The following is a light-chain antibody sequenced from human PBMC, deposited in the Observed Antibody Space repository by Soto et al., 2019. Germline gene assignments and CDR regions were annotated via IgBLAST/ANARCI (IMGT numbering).Light chain of an antibody. Sequence: QSVLTQPASVSGSPGQSITISCTGTSSDVGAYNYVSWYQQHPGKAPKLMIYDVSIRPSGVSNRFSGSKSVNTASLTISGLQVEDEADYFCIAYTGNSTPVVFGGGTKLTVL. J-gene: IGLJ2*01. CDR1: SSDVGAYNY. V-gene: IGLV2-14*03. CDR3: IAYTGNSTPVV. CDR2: DVS.